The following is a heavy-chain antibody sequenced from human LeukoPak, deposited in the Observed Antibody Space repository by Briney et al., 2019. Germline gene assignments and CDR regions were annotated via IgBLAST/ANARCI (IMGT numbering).Heavy chain of an antibody. CDR2: IRSKVDSYAT. Sequence: GGSLRLSCAASGFTFSDSGMHWVRQASGKGLEWVGHIRSKVDSYATVYAASVKGRFTISRDDSKNTAYLQVNSLKTEDTAVYYCTAPGIAVAGTTWYFDLWGRGTLVTVSS. V-gene: IGHV3-73*01. CDR3: TAPGIAVAGTTWYFDL. CDR1: GFTFSDSG. D-gene: IGHD6-19*01. J-gene: IGHJ2*01.